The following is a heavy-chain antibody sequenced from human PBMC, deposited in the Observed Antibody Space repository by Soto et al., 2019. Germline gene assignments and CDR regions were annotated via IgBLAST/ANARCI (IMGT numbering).Heavy chain of an antibody. J-gene: IGHJ5*02. CDR2: IIPIFGTA. CDR3: ARGVLCSGGSCYSWPYNWFDP. D-gene: IGHD2-15*01. V-gene: IGHV1-69*13. CDR1: GGTFSSYA. Sequence: ASVKVSCKASGGTFSSYAISWVRQAPGQGLEWMGGIIPIFGTANYAQKFQGRVTITADESTSTAYMELSSLRSEDTAVYYCARGVLCSGGSCYSWPYNWFDPWGQGTLVTVSS.